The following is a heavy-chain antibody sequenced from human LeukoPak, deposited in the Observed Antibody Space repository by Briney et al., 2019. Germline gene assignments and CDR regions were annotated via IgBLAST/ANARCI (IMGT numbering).Heavy chain of an antibody. D-gene: IGHD3-10*01. CDR3: AKDAVRGVMRYYFDY. Sequence: GRSLRFSCAASGFTFSSYGMHGVCQAPGKGLEWVAVISYDGSNKYYADSVKGRFTISRDNSKNTLYLQMNSLRAEDTAVYYCAKDAVRGVMRYYFDYWGQGTLVTVSS. CDR2: ISYDGSNK. J-gene: IGHJ4*02. V-gene: IGHV3-30*18. CDR1: GFTFSSYG.